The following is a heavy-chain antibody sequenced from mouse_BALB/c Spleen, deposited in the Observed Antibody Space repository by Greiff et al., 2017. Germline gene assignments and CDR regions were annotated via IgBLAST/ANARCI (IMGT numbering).Heavy chain of an antibody. CDR1: GYTFTDYW. Sequence: VQLQQPGAELVMPGASVKMSCKASGYTFTDYWMHWVKQRPGQGLEWIGAIDTSDSYTSYNQKFKGKATLTVDESSSTAYMQLSSLTSEDSAVYYCAREGIYYYGSSFGFAYWGQGTLVTVSA. CDR3: AREGIYYYGSSFGFAY. V-gene: IGHV1-69*01. J-gene: IGHJ3*01. CDR2: IDTSDSYT. D-gene: IGHD1-1*01.